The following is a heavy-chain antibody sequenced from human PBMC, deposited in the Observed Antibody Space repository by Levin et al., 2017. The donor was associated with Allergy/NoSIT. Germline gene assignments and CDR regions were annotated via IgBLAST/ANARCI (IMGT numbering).Heavy chain of an antibody. D-gene: IGHD1-26*01. CDR3: ARGGDSGTYRGIDY. Sequence: PGGSLRLSCAASGFTFSDHYMDWVRQAPGKGLEWVGRTRNKANSHTTEYAASVKGRFTISRDDSKNSLYLQMNSLKTEDTAVYYCARGGDSGTYRGIDYWGQGTLVTVSS. CDR1: GFTFSDHY. J-gene: IGHJ4*02. V-gene: IGHV3-72*01. CDR2: TRNKANSHTT.